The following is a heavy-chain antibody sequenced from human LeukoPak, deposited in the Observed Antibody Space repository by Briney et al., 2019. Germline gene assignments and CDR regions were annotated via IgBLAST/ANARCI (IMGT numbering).Heavy chain of an antibody. D-gene: IGHD3-22*01. V-gene: IGHV4-59*01. Sequence: SETLSLTCTVSGGSISSYYWSWIRQPPGKGLEWIGYIYYSGSTNYNPSLKSRVTISVDTSKNQFSLKLSSVTAADTAVYYCARDSHYYDSSGYYLGDYFDYWGQGTLVTVSS. CDR3: ARDSHYYDSSGYYLGDYFDY. CDR1: GGSISSYY. J-gene: IGHJ4*02. CDR2: IYYSGST.